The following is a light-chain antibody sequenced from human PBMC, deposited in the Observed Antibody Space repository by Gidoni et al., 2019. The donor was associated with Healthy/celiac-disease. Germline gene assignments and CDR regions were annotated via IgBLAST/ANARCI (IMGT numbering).Light chain of an antibody. J-gene: IGKJ4*01. CDR1: KSVSSN. CDR3: QQYNNWPLT. Sequence: EIVMTQSPATLSVSPGERATLSCRASKSVSSNLAWYQQKPGQAPRLLIYGASTRATGIPARCSGSGSGTEFTLTISSLQSEDFAVYYCQQYNNWPLTFGGGTKVEIK. V-gene: IGKV3-15*01. CDR2: GAS.